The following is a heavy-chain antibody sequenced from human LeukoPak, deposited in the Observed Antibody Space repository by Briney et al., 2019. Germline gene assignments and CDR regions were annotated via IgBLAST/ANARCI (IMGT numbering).Heavy chain of an antibody. CDR3: ARDYYGSGSYPVRDLGWFDP. D-gene: IGHD3-10*01. CDR2: ISSSGSTI. V-gene: IGHV3-48*03. J-gene: IGHJ5*02. CDR1: GFTFSSYE. Sequence: GGSLRLSCAASGFTFSSYEMNWVRQAPGKGLEWVSYISSSGSTIYYADSVKGRFTISRDNAKNSLYLQMNSLRAEDTAVYYCARDYYGSGSYPVRDLGWFDPWGQGTLVTVSS.